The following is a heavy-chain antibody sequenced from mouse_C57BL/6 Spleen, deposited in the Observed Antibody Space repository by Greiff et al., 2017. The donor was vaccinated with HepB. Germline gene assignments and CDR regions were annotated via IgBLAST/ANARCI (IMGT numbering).Heavy chain of an antibody. D-gene: IGHD1-1*01. CDR1: GYAFSSSW. J-gene: IGHJ1*03. V-gene: IGHV1-82*01. Sequence: VLLQQSGPELVKPGASVKISCTASGYAFSSSWMHWVKQGPGKGLEWVGRIYPGDGNTNYNGKFKGKATLTADKSSSTAYMQLSSLTSEDSAVYLCATFGSSYAYFDVWGTGTTVTVSS. CDR3: ATFGSSYAYFDV. CDR2: IYPGDGNT.